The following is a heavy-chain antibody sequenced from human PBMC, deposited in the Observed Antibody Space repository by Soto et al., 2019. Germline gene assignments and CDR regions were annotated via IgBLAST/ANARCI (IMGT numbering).Heavy chain of an antibody. V-gene: IGHV4-59*01. CDR3: ARTVMPVGNLAAFDL. CDR2: ISYSGST. Sequence: SETLSLTCTVSSDSISSYYWSWIRQPPGKRLEWIGYISYSGSTDYNPSLKSRVIISGDTSKNQFSLKVRSVTGADTAVYYCARTVMPVGNLAAFDLGGQGVLFTVSS. J-gene: IGHJ4*02. CDR1: SDSISSYY. D-gene: IGHD7-27*01.